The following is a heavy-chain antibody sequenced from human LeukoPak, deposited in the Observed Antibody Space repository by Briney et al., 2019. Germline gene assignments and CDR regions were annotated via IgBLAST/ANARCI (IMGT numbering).Heavy chain of an antibody. J-gene: IGHJ4*02. V-gene: IGHV3-23*01. CDR1: GFTFSSYV. D-gene: IGHD2-21*01. CDR3: AKDFRIGYSAHFDY. CDR2: ITGNGGST. Sequence: GGSLRLSCAASGFTFSSYVMSWVRQAPGQGLEWVSAITGNGGSTYYADSVKGRFTISRDNSKNTLYLQMDSLRGEDTAVYYCAKDFRIGYSAHFDYWGQGALVTVSS.